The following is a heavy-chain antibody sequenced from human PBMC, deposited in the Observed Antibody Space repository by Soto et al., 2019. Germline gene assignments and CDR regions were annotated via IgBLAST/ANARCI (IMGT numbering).Heavy chain of an antibody. CDR3: ARDVVVPAAIGYYYYGMDV. CDR1: GGTFSSYA. V-gene: IGHV1-69*13. CDR2: IIPIFGTA. Sequence: SVKASCKASGGTFSSYAISWVRQAPGQGLEWMGGIIPIFGTANYAQKFQGRVTITADESTSTAYMELSSLRSEDTAVYYCARDVVVPAAIGYYYYGMDVWGQGTTVTVSS. J-gene: IGHJ6*02. D-gene: IGHD2-2*02.